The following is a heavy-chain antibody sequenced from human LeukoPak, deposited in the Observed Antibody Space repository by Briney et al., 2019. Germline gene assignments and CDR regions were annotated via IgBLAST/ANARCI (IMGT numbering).Heavy chain of an antibody. CDR3: ARVGYCSTTRCLRPFDY. CDR1: GGSISNYY. D-gene: IGHD2-2*01. J-gene: IGHJ4*02. V-gene: IGHV4-59*01. Sequence: SETLSLTCTVSGGSISNYYWSWIRQPLGKGLEWIGYIYYSGSTNYNPSLKSRVTISVDTSKNQFSLKLTSVTAADTAVYYCARVGYCSTTRCLRPFDYWGQGTLVTVSS. CDR2: IYYSGST.